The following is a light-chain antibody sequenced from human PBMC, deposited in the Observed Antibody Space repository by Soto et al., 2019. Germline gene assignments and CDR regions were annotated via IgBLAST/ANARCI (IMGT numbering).Light chain of an antibody. J-gene: IGLJ2*01. V-gene: IGLV2-14*01. CDR1: SSDVGGYNY. CDR2: DVS. Sequence: QSALTQPASVSGSPGQSITISCTGTSSDVGGYNYVSWYQQHPGKAPKLMIYDVSNRPSGVSNRFSGSKSGNTASLTISGIQAEDYAEYSCSSYTSSSTLVVFGGGTKVTVL. CDR3: SSYTSSSTLVV.